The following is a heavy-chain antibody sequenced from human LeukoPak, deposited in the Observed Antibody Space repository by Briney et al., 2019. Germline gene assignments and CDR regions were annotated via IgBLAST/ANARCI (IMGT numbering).Heavy chain of an antibody. J-gene: IGHJ4*02. V-gene: IGHV3-7*01. Sequence: QAGGALRLSCAASGFIFSSHWMTWVRQAPGKGLEGVASIKEDGSEKNYVDSVKGRFTISRDNAKNSLYLQMKSLRDEDTAVYSCARGYSALGYWGQGTLVTVSS. CDR2: IKEDGSEK. CDR3: ARGYSALGY. CDR1: GFIFSSHW. D-gene: IGHD6-13*01.